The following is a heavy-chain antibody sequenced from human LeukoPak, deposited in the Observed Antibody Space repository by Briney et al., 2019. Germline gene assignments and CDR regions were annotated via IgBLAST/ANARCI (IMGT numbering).Heavy chain of an antibody. CDR1: GFTSTSRSA. D-gene: IGHD6-13*01. CDR3: AAPYTSSWFDL. J-gene: IGHJ5*02. Sequence: GASVKVSCKASGFTSTSRSAVQWVRQARGQRLEWIGWIVVDSDNTNYAENFQERVTITRDMSASTSYMELSSLRSEDTAVYFCAAPYTSSWFDLWGQGTLVTVSS. V-gene: IGHV1-58*01. CDR2: IVVDSDNT.